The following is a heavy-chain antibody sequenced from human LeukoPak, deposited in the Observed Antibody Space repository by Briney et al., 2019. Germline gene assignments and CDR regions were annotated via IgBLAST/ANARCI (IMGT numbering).Heavy chain of an antibody. V-gene: IGHV3-33*01. CDR3: AREGSVHYDFWSGPLDY. CDR2: IWYDESKK. J-gene: IGHJ4*02. D-gene: IGHD3-3*01. Sequence: PGGSLRLSCAASGFIFSNYGMHWVRQAPGKGLEWVAVIWYDESKKYYVDSVKGRFTISRDTSENTLYLQMNSLRAEDAAVYYCAREGSVHYDFWSGPLDYWGQGTLVTVSS. CDR1: GFIFSNYG.